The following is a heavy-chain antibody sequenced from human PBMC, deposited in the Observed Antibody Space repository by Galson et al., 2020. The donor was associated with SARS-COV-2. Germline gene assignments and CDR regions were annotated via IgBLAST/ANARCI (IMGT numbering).Heavy chain of an antibody. J-gene: IGHJ3*02. D-gene: IGHD6-19*01. CDR3: AGGWYFDALDI. CDR1: GFTFSSYE. Sequence: GGSLRLSCAASGFTFSSYEMNWVRQAPGKGLEWVSYISSSGSTIYYADSVKGRFTISRDNAKNSLYLQMNSLRAEDTAVYYCAGGWYFDALDIWGQGTMVTVSS. V-gene: IGHV3-48*03. CDR2: ISSSGSTI.